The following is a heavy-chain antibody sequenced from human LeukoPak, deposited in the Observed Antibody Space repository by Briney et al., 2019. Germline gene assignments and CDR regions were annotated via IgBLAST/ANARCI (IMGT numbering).Heavy chain of an antibody. D-gene: IGHD3-22*01. J-gene: IGHJ4*02. V-gene: IGHV5-51*01. CDR1: GYRFTNYW. CDR2: IYPGDSDI. Sequence: GESLKISCKASGYRFTNYWIAWVRHMPGKGLGLMGSIYPGDSDIRYSPSFQGQVTISADKSFTTAYLQWRSLKASDTAIYYCARQGVYYSDSSAFYHWGQGTRVTVSS. CDR3: ARQGVYYSDSSAFYH.